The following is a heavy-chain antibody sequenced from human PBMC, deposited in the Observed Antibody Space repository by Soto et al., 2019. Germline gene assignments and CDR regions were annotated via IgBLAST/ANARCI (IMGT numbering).Heavy chain of an antibody. CDR2: INQSGTT. V-gene: IGHV4-34*01. CDR1: GGSFREYY. D-gene: IGHD3-10*01. J-gene: IGHJ6*02. Sequence: SETRSLTCAVNGGSFREYYWSWLRQPPGKGLEWIGEINQSGTTHYNPSLKRRINISIDTSKNQFSLNLTSVTAANTATYYCARDIITVIGGEIYYYFGMDVWGQGTTVTVSS. CDR3: ARDIITVIGGEIYYYFGMDV.